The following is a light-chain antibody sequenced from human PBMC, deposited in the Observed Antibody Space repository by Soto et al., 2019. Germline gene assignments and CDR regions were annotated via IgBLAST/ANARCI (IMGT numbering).Light chain of an antibody. CDR1: QSIFSW. V-gene: IGKV1-5*01. CDR3: QQYKAYPWT. Sequence: DIQMTQSPSPLPASVGDTVTITCRASQSIFSWLAWYQQKPEKAPKLLIYAASNLESGVPSRFRGSGSGTEFTLTISSLQPDDFATYYCQQYKAYPWTFGQGTKVDIK. J-gene: IGKJ1*01. CDR2: AAS.